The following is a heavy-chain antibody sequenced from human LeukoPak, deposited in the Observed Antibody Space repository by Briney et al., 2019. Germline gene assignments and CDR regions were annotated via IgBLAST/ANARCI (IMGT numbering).Heavy chain of an antibody. CDR1: GGSITSGGYS. J-gene: IGHJ5*02. Sequence: SETLSLTCGVSGGSITSGGYSWSWIRQTPGKGLEWIAYIHDSGSTYYNPSLKSRVSISVDTSKNQFSLKLSSVTAADTAVYYCARVVAAAGNNWFDPWGQGTLVTVSS. CDR3: ARVVAAAGNNWFDP. D-gene: IGHD6-25*01. V-gene: IGHV4-30-4*07. CDR2: IHDSGST.